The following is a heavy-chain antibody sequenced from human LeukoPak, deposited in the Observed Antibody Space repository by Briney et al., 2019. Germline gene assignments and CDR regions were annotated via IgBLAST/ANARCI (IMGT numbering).Heavy chain of an antibody. CDR1: GFTFSNYA. CDR2: ISGSGGST. Sequence: GGSLRLSCAASGFTFSNYAMSWVRQAPGKGLEWVSGISGSGGSTYYADSVKGRFTISRDNSKNTLYLQMNSLTDEDTAVYYCARGYGSSRGWYWGQGTLVTVSS. V-gene: IGHV3-23*01. J-gene: IGHJ4*02. D-gene: IGHD6-6*01. CDR3: ARGYGSSRGWY.